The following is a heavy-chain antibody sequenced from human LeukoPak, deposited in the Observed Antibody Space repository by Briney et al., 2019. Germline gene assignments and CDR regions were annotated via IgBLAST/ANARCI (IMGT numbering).Heavy chain of an antibody. J-gene: IGHJ5*02. CDR3: ARENRIGVIIKGGNWFDP. D-gene: IGHD3-10*01. CDR1: GYTFTSYG. CDR2: ISAYNGNT. V-gene: IGHV1-18*01. Sequence: GASVKVSCKASGYTFTSYGISWVRQAPGQGLEWMGWISAYNGNTNYAQKLQGRVTMTTDTSTSTAYMELRSLRSEDTAVYYCARENRIGVIIKGGNWFDPWGQGTLVTVSS.